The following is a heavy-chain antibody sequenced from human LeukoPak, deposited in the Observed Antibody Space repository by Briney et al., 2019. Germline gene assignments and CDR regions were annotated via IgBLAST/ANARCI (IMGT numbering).Heavy chain of an antibody. D-gene: IGHD3-10*01. V-gene: IGHV1-3*01. J-gene: IGHJ4*02. CDR3: ARASILLRFGDLEAFLPGEEPNLDY. CDR1: GYSFRGYT. Sequence: GASVKVSCKASGYSFRGYTMQWVRQAPGQSLEWLGWISGRTGDIKYSEKLQGRLTLSIDTSASTAYMELSSLTSEDTAMYFCARASILLRFGDLEAFLPGEEPNLDYWGQGTLVTVSS. CDR2: ISGRTGDI.